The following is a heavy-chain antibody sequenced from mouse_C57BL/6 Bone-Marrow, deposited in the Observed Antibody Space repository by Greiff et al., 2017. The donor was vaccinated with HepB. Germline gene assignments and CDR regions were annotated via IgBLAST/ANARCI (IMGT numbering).Heavy chain of an antibody. CDR3: ASTAQATLDY. CDR2: IDPANGNT. V-gene: IGHV14-3*01. J-gene: IGHJ2*01. CDR1: GFNIKNTY. Sequence: VQLKQSVAELVRPGASVKLSCTASGFNIKNTYMHRVKQRPEQGLEWIGRIDPANGNTKYAPKFQGKATITADTSSNTAYLQLSSLTSEDTAIYYCASTAQATLDYWGQGTTLTVSS. D-gene: IGHD3-2*02.